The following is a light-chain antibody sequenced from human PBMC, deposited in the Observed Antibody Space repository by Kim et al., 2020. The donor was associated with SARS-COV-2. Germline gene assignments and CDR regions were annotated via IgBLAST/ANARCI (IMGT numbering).Light chain of an antibody. CDR3: QQYDNWPPIP. CDR1: QTVSKS. V-gene: IGKV3-15*01. J-gene: IGKJ5*01. CDR2: GAS. Sequence: SPGERVTRYCRASQTVSKSLAGYQQKPGQIPRLLIYGASTRATGIPARFSGSVSGTEFTLTISSLQSEDFAVYYCQQYDNWPPIPFGQGTRLEIK.